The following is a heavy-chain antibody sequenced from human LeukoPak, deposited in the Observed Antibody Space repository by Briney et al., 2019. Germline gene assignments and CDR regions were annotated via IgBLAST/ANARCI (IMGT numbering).Heavy chain of an antibody. V-gene: IGHV4-34*01. Sequence: PSETLSLTYAFYGGSFSGYYWSWIRQPPGKGLEGIGEINHSGSTNYNPSLKSRVTISVDTSKTQFSLKLSSVTAADTAVYYCASTSGWNNWFDPWGQGTLVTVSS. CDR3: ASTSGWNNWFDP. CDR2: INHSGST. CDR1: GGSFSGYY. D-gene: IGHD3-10*01. J-gene: IGHJ5*02.